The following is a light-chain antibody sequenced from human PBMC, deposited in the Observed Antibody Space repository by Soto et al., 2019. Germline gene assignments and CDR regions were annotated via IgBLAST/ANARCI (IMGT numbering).Light chain of an antibody. CDR1: QALNTR. Sequence: EIVLTQSPATLSAFPGDRVTLSCRASQALNTRLAWYQHKPGQAPRLLIYLTSNRAAGVPARFSAWGSETDFTLTISDVEPEDFAVYCCHQRQSWPRTFGQGTKVDIK. V-gene: IGKV3-11*01. CDR3: HQRQSWPRT. J-gene: IGKJ1*01. CDR2: LTS.